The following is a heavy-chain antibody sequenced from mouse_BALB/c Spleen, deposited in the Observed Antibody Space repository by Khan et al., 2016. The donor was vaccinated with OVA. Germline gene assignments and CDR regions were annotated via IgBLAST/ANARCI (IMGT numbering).Heavy chain of an antibody. J-gene: IGHJ3*01. D-gene: IGHD1-1*01. Sequence: EVQLVESGGDLVKPGGSLKLSCAASGFTFSTYGMSWVRQAPDKRLEWVATVSTGGSYTYYPDSVKGRFTISRDNAKNPLYLQMSCLRSEDTAMFYCTRLAYYYDSEGFAYWGQGTLVTVSA. V-gene: IGHV5-6*01. CDR1: GFTFSTYG. CDR3: TRLAYYYDSEGFAY. CDR2: VSTGGSYT.